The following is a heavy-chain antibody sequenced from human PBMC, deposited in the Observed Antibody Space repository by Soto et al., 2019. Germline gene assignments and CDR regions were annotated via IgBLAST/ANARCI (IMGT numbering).Heavy chain of an antibody. J-gene: IGHJ6*02. V-gene: IGHV3-30*04. CDR3: ARDRSTVTFYYGMDV. D-gene: IGHD4-17*01. CDR2: ISYEGRNK. Sequence: QVQLVESGGGVVQPGRSLRLSCAASGFTFSSYAMHWFPKAQAKGWTGVEFISYEGRNKYYPDSLKGRFPISRDNSKNTLYLQMNSLRAEDTAVYYCARDRSTVTFYYGMDVWGQGTTVTVSS. CDR1: GFTFSSYA.